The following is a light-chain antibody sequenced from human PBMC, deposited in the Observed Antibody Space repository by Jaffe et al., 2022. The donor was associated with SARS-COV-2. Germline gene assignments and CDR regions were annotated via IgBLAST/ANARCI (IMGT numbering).Light chain of an antibody. Sequence: DIQMTQSPSTLSASVEDSVTITCRASQSISSWLAWYQQKPGKAPKLLIYTASSLESGVPSRFSGSGSGTEFTLTISSLQPDDFATYYCQQYNSFSYTFGQGTKLEIK. J-gene: IGKJ2*01. CDR3: QQYNSFSYT. CDR1: QSISSW. CDR2: TAS. V-gene: IGKV1-5*03.